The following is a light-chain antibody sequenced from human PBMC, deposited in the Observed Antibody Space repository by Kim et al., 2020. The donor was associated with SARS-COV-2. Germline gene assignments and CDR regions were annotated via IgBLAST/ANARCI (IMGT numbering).Light chain of an antibody. CDR2: DVS. CDR3: SSYTSSSTRV. J-gene: IGLJ1*01. V-gene: IGLV2-14*03. Sequence: GQSITISFTGTSSDVGGYNFVSLYQQHPGKAPNLMIYDVSNRPSGLSNRFSGSKSGNTAFLTISGLQAEDEADYYCSSYTSSSTRVFGTGTKVTVL. CDR1: SSDVGGYNF.